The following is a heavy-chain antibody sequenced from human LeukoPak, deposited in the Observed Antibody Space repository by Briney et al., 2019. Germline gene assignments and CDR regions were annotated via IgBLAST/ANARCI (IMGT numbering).Heavy chain of an antibody. CDR3: AKGTISYYDSSGPEY. CDR2: IRSSTGYT. V-gene: IGHV3-11*06. J-gene: IGHJ4*02. D-gene: IGHD3-22*01. CDR1: GFTFTDYY. Sequence: GGSLRLSCAASGFTFTDYYMSWIRQAPGKGLEWLSYIRSSTGYTKYADSVRGRFTISRDNSKKTLYLQMNSLRVEDTGVYYCAKGTISYYDSSGPEYWGQGTLVTVSS.